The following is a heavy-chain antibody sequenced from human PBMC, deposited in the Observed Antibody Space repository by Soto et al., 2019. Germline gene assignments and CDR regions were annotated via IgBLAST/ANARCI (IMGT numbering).Heavy chain of an antibody. CDR1: GFTFSSYA. CDR3: AKRVASAAVVPEPLT. Sequence: GGSLRLSCAASGFTFSSYAMSWVRQAPGKGLEWVSGISASGGSTYYADSVKGRFTISRDNSKNTLYLQMNSLRAEDTAVYYCAKRVASAAVVPEPLTGGQGTLVTVSS. CDR2: ISASGGST. V-gene: IGHV3-23*01. J-gene: IGHJ4*02. D-gene: IGHD2-15*01.